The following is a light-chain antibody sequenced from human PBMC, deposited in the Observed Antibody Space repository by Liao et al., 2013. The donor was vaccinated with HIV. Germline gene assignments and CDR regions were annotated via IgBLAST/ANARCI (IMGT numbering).Light chain of an antibody. J-gene: IGLJ1*01. Sequence: SYELTQPPSVSVSPGQTARITCSGDALPNQHVYWYQQKPGQAPVLMIFKDIERPSGIPERFSGSNSDNTPTLTISGTQPMDEADYYCQAWDSNTAYVFGTGTKVSVL. CDR2: KDI. CDR3: QAWDSNTAYV. CDR1: ALPNQH. V-gene: IGLV3-1*01.